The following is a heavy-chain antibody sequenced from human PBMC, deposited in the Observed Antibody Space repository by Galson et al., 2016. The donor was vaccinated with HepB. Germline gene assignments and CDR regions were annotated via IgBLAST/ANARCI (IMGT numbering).Heavy chain of an antibody. CDR1: GFTFSSHW. J-gene: IGHJ2*01. D-gene: IGHD1-26*01. V-gene: IGHV3-7*03. Sequence: SLRLSCAASGFTFSSHWMSWVRQAPGKGLEWVANVKQDGSEKNYVDSVKGRFTISRDNAKKSLYLQMNSLTAEDTAVYYCAKVTRDTDSDWYFDLWGRGTLVTVSS. CDR2: VKQDGSEK. CDR3: AKVTRDTDSDWYFDL.